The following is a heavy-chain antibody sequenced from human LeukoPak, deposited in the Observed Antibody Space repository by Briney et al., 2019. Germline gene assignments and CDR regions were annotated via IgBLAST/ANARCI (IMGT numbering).Heavy chain of an antibody. V-gene: IGHV1-58*02. D-gene: IGHD3-10*01. J-gene: IGHJ4*02. CDR3: AAGDMGSGSYFGVDY. CDR2: IVVGSGNT. CDR1: GYTFTAYY. Sequence: SVKVSCKASGYTFTAYYIHWVRQARGQRLEWIGWIVVGSGNTNYAQKFQERVTITRDMSTSTAYMELSSLRSEDTAVYYCAAGDMGSGSYFGVDYWGQGTLVTVSS.